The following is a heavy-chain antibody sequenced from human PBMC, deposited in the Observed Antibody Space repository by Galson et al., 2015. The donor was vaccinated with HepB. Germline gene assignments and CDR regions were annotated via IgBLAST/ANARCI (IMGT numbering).Heavy chain of an antibody. CDR1: GFTFSSYA. CDR2: ISYDGSNK. V-gene: IGHV3-30*04. Sequence: SLRLSCAASGFTFSSYAMHWVRQAPGKGLEWVAVISYDGSNKYYADSVKGRFTISRDNSKNTLYLQMNSLRAEDTAVYYCARDNYIVVVPAAIFVSDAFDIWGQGTMVTVSS. J-gene: IGHJ3*02. CDR3: ARDNYIVVVPAAIFVSDAFDI. D-gene: IGHD2-2*01.